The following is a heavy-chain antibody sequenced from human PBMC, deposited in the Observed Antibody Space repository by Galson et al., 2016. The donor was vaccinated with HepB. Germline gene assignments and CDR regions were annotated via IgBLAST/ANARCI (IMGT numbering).Heavy chain of an antibody. CDR1: GFTFRTYS. CDR2: IYSGGST. CDR3: ARDTPSSDTIDGMDV. Sequence: SLRLSCAASGFTFRTYSMNWVRQAPGKGLEWLSVIYSGGSTYYADSVKGRFTISRDNSKNTVYLQMNNLRVEDTAVYYCARDTPSSDTIDGMDVWGQGTTVTVSS. D-gene: IGHD3-3*01. J-gene: IGHJ6*02. V-gene: IGHV3-53*01.